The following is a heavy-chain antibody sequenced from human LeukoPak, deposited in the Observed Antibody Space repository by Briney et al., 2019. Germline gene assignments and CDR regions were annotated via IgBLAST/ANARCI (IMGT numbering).Heavy chain of an antibody. CDR1: GFTFSSHW. Sequence: PGGSLRLSCAASGFTFSSHWMSWVRQAPGKGLEGVAHTKQDGSEKYYVDSVQGRFTISRDNTKKSLFLQMSSLRVEDTAVYYCARAGPRSGWTFDFWGQGTLVTVSS. CDR3: ARAGPRSGWTFDF. CDR2: TKQDGSEK. J-gene: IGHJ4*01. V-gene: IGHV3-7*04. D-gene: IGHD6-19*01.